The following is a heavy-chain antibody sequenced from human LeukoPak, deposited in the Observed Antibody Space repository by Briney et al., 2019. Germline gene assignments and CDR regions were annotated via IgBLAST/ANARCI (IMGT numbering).Heavy chain of an antibody. CDR2: ISAYNGNT. V-gene: IGHV1-18*01. Sequence: ASVKVSCKASGYTFTSYGISRVRQAPGQGLEWMGWISAYNGNTNYAQKFQGRVTITTDESTSTAYMELSSLRSEDTAVYYCARGTYYYDSSGYYYGGIDYWGQGTLVTVSS. D-gene: IGHD3-22*01. CDR1: GYTFTSYG. J-gene: IGHJ4*02. CDR3: ARGTYYYDSSGYYYGGIDY.